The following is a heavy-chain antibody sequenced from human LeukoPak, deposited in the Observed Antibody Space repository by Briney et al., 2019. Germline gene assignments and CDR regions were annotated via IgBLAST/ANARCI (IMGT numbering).Heavy chain of an antibody. CDR3: ASILGYCSSTSCYAFDY. Sequence: PGGSLRLSCAASGFTFSDYYMSWIRQAPGKGLEWVSYISSSGSTIYYADSVKGRFTISRDNAKNSLYLQMNSLRAEDTAVYYCASILGYCSSTSCYAFDYWGREPWSPSPQ. CDR2: ISSSGSTI. CDR1: GFTFSDYY. V-gene: IGHV3-11*04. D-gene: IGHD2-2*01. J-gene: IGHJ4*02.